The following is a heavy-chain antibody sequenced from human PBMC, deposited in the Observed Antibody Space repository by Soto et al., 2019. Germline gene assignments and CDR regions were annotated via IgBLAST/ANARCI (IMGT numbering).Heavy chain of an antibody. CDR1: GFTFSNSP. CDR2: ISSDGTSK. CDR3: ARVVYGDYSTYFDY. J-gene: IGHJ4*02. D-gene: IGHD4-17*01. Sequence: GGSLRLSCAASGFTFSNSPMYWVRQAPGKGLEWVAFISSDGTSKYYADSVKGRFTISRDNSKNTLYLQMNSLRTDDTAVHYWARVVYGDYSTYFDYCVQGTLVTVSS. V-gene: IGHV3-30-3*01.